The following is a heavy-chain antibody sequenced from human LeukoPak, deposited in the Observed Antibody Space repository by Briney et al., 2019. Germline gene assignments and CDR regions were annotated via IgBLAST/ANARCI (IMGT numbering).Heavy chain of an antibody. CDR2: IIPTLGIV. CDR3: AREGLDGTTQIYYYGMDV. D-gene: IGHD1-7*01. J-gene: IGHJ6*02. V-gene: IGHV1-69*04. CDR1: GGTFSRYA. Sequence: SVKVSCKASGGTFSRYAFSWVRQAPGQGLEWMGRIIPTLGIVNYAQTFQDRVTITADKSTSTAYMELSSLRFEDTAVYYCAREGLDGTTQIYYYGMDVWGQGTTVTVSS.